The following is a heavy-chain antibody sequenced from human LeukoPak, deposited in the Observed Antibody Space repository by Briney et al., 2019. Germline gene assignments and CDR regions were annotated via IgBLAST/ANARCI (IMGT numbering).Heavy chain of an antibody. CDR1: GFTFSSYA. V-gene: IGHV3-23*01. CDR2: ISGSGGST. D-gene: IGHD5-12*01. J-gene: IGHJ6*02. CDR3: AKEGYSGYDFSGYYYGMDV. Sequence: GGSLRLSCAASGFTFSSYAMSWVRQAPGKGLEWVSAISGSGGSTYYADSVKGRFTISRDNSKNTLYLQMNSLRAEDTAVYYCAKEGYSGYDFSGYYYGMDVWGQGTTVTGSS.